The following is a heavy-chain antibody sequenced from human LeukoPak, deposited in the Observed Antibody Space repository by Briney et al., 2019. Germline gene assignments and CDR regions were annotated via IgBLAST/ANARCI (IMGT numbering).Heavy chain of an antibody. J-gene: IGHJ4*02. V-gene: IGHV3-74*01. D-gene: IGHD3-10*01. CDR2: INSDGSST. CDR3: AKDSSISWFGGDSQ. Sequence: GGSLRLSCAASGFTFSSYWMHWVRQAPGKGLVWVSRINSDGSSTSYADSVKGRFTISRDNSKNTLYLQMNSLRTEDTAVYYCAKDSSISWFGGDSQWGQGTLVTVSS. CDR1: GFTFSSYW.